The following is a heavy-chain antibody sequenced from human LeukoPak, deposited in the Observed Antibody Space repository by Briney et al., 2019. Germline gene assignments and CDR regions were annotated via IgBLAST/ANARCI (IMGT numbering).Heavy chain of an antibody. Sequence: GGSLRLSCEASGFTFSSYAMSWVRQAPGKGLEWVSPISGRSVSSNYADSVKGRFTISRDNSKDTLYLLMNSLRAEDTAVYYCAKGRLMVRGVTLLDNWGQGTLVIVSS. D-gene: IGHD3-10*01. J-gene: IGHJ4*02. CDR1: GFTFSSYA. V-gene: IGHV3-23*01. CDR2: ISGRSVSS. CDR3: AKGRLMVRGVTLLDN.